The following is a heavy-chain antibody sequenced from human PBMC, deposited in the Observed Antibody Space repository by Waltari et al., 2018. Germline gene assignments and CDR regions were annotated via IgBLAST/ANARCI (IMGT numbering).Heavy chain of an antibody. CDR3: AKAGGIYNYPLDP. CDR2: MSSDGSGK. CDR1: GYPFNNYG. Sequence: QVEESGGGVVQPGGSLRLSCVASGYPFNNYGMHWVRQAPGKGLGWMAVMSSDGSGKYYADSVKGRFTMSRDNSKNMVYLQMNSLRPEDTAVYYCAKAGGIYNYPLDPWGQGTLVTVSS. J-gene: IGHJ5*02. D-gene: IGHD1-26*01. V-gene: IGHV3-30*18.